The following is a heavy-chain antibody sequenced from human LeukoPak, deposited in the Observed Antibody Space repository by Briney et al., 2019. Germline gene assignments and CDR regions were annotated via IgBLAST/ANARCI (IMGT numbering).Heavy chain of an antibody. CDR3: ARDLGVVRGVFTLDY. CDR1: GFTFSSYS. CDR2: ISSSSSYI. V-gene: IGHV3-21*01. J-gene: IGHJ4*02. D-gene: IGHD3-10*01. Sequence: KAGGSLRLSCAASGFTFSSYSMNWVRQAPGKGLEWVSSISSSSSYIYYADSVKGRFTISSDNAKNSLYLQMNSLRAEDTAVYYCARDLGVVRGVFTLDYWGQGTLVTVSS.